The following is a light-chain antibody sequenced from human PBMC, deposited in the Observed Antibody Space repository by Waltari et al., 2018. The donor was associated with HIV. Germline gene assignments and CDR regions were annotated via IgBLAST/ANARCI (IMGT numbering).Light chain of an antibody. Sequence: DIVMTQSPDSLAVSLGERATFNCKSSQSFLYSSNNKKSLAWYQQKPGQPPKLLIYWASTRESGVPDRFSGSGSGTDFTLTISSLQAEDVAVYYCQQYYSPAFTFGQGTKLEIK. J-gene: IGKJ2*01. V-gene: IGKV4-1*01. CDR1: QSFLYSSNNKKS. CDR2: WAS. CDR3: QQYYSPAFT.